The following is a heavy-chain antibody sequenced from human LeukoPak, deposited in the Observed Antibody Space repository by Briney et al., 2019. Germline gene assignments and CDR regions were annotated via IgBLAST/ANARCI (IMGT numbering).Heavy chain of an antibody. CDR2: INAGNGNT. CDR3: AREATNSYVPSGVDY. CDR1: GYTFTSYA. Sequence: ASVKVSCKASGYTFTSYAMRWVRQAPGQRLEWMGWINAGNGNTKYSQKFQGRVTITRDTSASTAYMELSNLRSEDTAVYYCAREATNSYVPSGVDYWGQGTLVTVSS. D-gene: IGHD5-18*01. V-gene: IGHV1-3*01. J-gene: IGHJ4*02.